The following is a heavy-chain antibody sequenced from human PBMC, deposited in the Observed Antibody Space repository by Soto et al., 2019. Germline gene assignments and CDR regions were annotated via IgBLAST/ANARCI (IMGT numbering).Heavy chain of an antibody. CDR3: ARGVRTGFYGMDV. Sequence: QVQLVQSGAEVKKPGSSVKVSCKASGGTFSNFAISWVRQAPGQGLGWVGGIISIFGTTNYPQNFKGRVRITADESTSTAYMELSGLRSEDTAVYYCARGVRTGFYGMDVWGQGTTVTVSS. V-gene: IGHV1-69*01. J-gene: IGHJ6*02. D-gene: IGHD3-10*01. CDR1: GGTFSNFA. CDR2: IISIFGTT.